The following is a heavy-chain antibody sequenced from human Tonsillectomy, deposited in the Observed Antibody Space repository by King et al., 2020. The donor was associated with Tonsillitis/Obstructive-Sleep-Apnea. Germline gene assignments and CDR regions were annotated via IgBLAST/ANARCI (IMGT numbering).Heavy chain of an antibody. V-gene: IGHV1-69*09. CDR3: AREIVPAAGACYYYYMDV. J-gene: IGHJ6*03. CDR1: GGTFSSYA. CDR2: IIPILGIA. D-gene: IGHD2-2*01. Sequence: VQLVQSGAEVKKPGSSVEVSCKASGGTFSSYAISWVRQAPGQGLEWMGRIIPILGIANYAQKFQGRVTITADKSTSTAYMELSSLRSEDTAVYYCAREIVPAAGACYYYYMDVWGKGTTVTVSS.